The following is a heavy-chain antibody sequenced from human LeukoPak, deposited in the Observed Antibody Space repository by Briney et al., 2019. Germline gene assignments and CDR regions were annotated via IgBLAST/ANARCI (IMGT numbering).Heavy chain of an antibody. Sequence: PSETLSLTCTVSGGSTSSYYWSWIRQPPGKGLEWIGYIYYSGSTNYNPSLKSRVTISVDTSKNQFSLKLSSVTAADTAVYYCARGGTVVTPWGQGTLVTVSS. CDR1: GGSTSSYY. CDR3: ARGGTVVTP. CDR2: IYYSGST. V-gene: IGHV4-59*01. D-gene: IGHD4-23*01. J-gene: IGHJ4*02.